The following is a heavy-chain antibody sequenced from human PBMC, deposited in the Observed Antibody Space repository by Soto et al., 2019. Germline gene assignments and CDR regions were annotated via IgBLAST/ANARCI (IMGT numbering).Heavy chain of an antibody. CDR1: GYTFTSYG. CDR2: ISAYNGNT. V-gene: IGHV1-18*01. D-gene: IGHD3-22*01. J-gene: IGHJ4*02. CDR3: ARGGSGYYYDSSGYCDY. Sequence: ASVKVSCKASGYTFTSYGISWVRQAPGQGLEWMGWISAYNGNTNYAQKLQGRVTMTTDTSTSTAYMELRSLRSDDTAVYYCARGGSGYYYDSSGYCDYWGQGTLVTVSS.